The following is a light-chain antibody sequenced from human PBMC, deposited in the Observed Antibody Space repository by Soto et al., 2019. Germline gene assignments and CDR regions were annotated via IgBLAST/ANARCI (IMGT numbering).Light chain of an antibody. CDR3: QKYDTAPYS. CDR2: GAS. CDR1: QNVISNY. Sequence: ESLLTQSPGSLSLSPGEGATLSCRSSQNVISNYLAWYQKKLGQAPRLLIYGASSRATGIPDRFSGSGSGTDFTLTISRLEPEDFAVYYCQKYDTAPYSFGQGTKVDIK. J-gene: IGKJ2*03. V-gene: IGKV3-20*01.